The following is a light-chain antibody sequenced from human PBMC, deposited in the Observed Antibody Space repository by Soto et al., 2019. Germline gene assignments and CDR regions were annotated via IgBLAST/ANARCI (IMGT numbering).Light chain of an antibody. CDR3: TSYARSSTWV. Sequence: QSVLTQPASVSGSPGQSITISCTGTSGDVGGYNYVSWYQQHPDKAPKLMIYEVSNRPSGVSNRFSGSKSGNTAALTISGLQAGDEAAYYCTSYARSSTWVFGGGTKLTVL. CDR2: EVS. V-gene: IGLV2-14*01. CDR1: SGDVGGYNY. J-gene: IGLJ3*02.